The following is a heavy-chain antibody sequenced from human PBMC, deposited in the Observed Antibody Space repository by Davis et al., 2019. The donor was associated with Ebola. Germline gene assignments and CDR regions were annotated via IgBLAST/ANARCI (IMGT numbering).Heavy chain of an antibody. J-gene: IGHJ4*02. CDR2: INHSGST. D-gene: IGHD3-3*01. Sequence: SETLSLTCAVYGGSFSGYYWTWIRQPPGKGLEYIGEINHSGSTNYNPSLKSRVTISVDTSKNQFSLKLTSVIAADTAVYYCGRGNLWSGYPPDYWGQGTLVSVSS. V-gene: IGHV4-34*01. CDR3: GRGNLWSGYPPDY. CDR1: GGSFSGYY.